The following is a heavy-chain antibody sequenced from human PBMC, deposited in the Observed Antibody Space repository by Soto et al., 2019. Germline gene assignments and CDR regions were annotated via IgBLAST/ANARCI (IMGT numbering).Heavy chain of an antibody. CDR2: IYYSGST. J-gene: IGHJ4*02. Sequence: QVQLQESGPGLVKPSETLSLTCTVSGGSISSYYWSWIRQPPGKGLDWIGYIYYSGSTNYNPSLKSRVTITVDTSKNQFYLKLSSVTAADTAVYYCARESTQVSSSSGLDYWGQGTLVTVSS. CDR1: GGSISSYY. D-gene: IGHD6-6*01. CDR3: ARESTQVSSSSGLDY. V-gene: IGHV4-59*01.